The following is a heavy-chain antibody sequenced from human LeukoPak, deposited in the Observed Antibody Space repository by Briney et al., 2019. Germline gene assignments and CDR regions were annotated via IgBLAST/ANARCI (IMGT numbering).Heavy chain of an antibody. CDR1: GFTVSSNY. CDR3: ARGLYYFDTSGYLYY. D-gene: IGHD3-22*01. CDR2: IYSGGST. Sequence: PGGSLRLSCAASGFTVSSNYMSWVGQAPGKGLEWVSVIYSGGSTYYADSVKGRFTISRDNSKNTLYLQMNSLRAEDTAVYYCARGLYYFDTSGYLYYWGKGTLVTVSS. V-gene: IGHV3-53*01. J-gene: IGHJ4*02.